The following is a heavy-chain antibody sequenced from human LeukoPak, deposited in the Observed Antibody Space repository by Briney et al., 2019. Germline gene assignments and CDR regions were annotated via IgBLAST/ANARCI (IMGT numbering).Heavy chain of an antibody. V-gene: IGHV3-21*01. Sequence: GGSLRLSCAASGFTFSSYTMNWVRQAPGKGRQSVSSISSSSSYIYYADSVKCRFTISRDNAKNSLYLQMNSLRGEDTAVYYCARSPDVLRYFDWPYYFDYWGQGTLVTVSS. CDR1: GFTFSSYT. CDR2: ISSSSSYI. CDR3: ARSPDVLRYFDWPYYFDY. J-gene: IGHJ4*02. D-gene: IGHD3-9*01.